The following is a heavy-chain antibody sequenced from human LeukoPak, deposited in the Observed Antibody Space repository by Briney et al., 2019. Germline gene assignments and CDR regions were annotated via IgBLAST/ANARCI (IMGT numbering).Heavy chain of an antibody. CDR2: IYYSGST. CDR1: GGSISSYY. V-gene: IGHV4-59*01. CDR3: ARGRRYFDY. Sequence: SETLSLTCTVSGGSISSYYWSWIRQPPGKGLEWIGYIYYSGSTSYNPSLKSRVTISVDTSKNQFSLKLSSVTAADTAVYYCARGRRYFDYWGQGTLVTVSS. J-gene: IGHJ4*02.